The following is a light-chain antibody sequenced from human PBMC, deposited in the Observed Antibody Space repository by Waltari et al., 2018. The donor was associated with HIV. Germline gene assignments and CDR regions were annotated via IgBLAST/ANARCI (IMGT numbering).Light chain of an antibody. J-gene: IGLJ3*02. CDR1: SSDVGNYKY. CDR3: RSYAATNTLV. Sequence: QSALTQPPSASGSPGQSVTISCTGTSSDVGNYKYVSWYQQHPGKAPQLMIYEVNKRPAGVPDRFSGSKSGNQASLTVAGLQAEDEAEYYCRSYAATNTLVFGGGTKVTVL. V-gene: IGLV2-8*01. CDR2: EVN.